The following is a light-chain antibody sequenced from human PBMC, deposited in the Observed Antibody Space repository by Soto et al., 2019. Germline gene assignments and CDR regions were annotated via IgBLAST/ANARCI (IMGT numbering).Light chain of an antibody. CDR1: QSVSNN. CDR3: QQYSTYWT. CDR2: GSS. J-gene: IGKJ1*01. Sequence: EIVLTQSPGTLSLSPGERVTLSCRASQSVSNNLVWYQQKPGQAPRLLMYGSSIRATGIPARFSGSGSGTEFTLTISSLQPDDFATYYCQQYSTYWTFGQGTKVDIK. V-gene: IGKV3-15*01.